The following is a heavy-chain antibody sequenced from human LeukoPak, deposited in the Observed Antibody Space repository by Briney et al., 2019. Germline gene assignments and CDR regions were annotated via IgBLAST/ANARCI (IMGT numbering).Heavy chain of an antibody. J-gene: IGHJ4*02. V-gene: IGHV4-4*07. CDR3: ASLAAAGTRIFDY. D-gene: IGHD6-13*01. CDR2: IYTSGST. CDR1: GGSISSYY. Sequence: SETLSLTCTVSGGSISSYYWSWIRQPAGKGLEWIGRIYTSGSTNYNASLKSRVSMSVDTSKNQFSLKLSSVTAADTAVYYCASLAAAGTRIFDYWGQGTLVTVSS.